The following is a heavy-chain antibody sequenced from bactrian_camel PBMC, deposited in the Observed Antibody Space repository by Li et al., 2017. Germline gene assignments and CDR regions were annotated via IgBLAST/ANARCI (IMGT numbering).Heavy chain of an antibody. CDR2: IATGSGNT. CDR3: AIDRLRPADCYSATLIQLGT. V-gene: IGHV3S1*01. J-gene: IGHJ4*01. Sequence: VQLVESGGGLVQPGGSLRLSCVASGYIYSGYCMGWFCQAPGKEREGVARIATGSGNTYYADSVKGRFTISQDNAKNTVYLQMNSLEPGDTAMYYCAIDRLRPADCYSATLIQLGTGPRGPRSPSP. CDR1: GYIYSGYC. D-gene: IGHD1*01.